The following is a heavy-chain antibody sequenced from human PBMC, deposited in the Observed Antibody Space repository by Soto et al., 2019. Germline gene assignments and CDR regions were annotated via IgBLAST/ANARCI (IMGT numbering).Heavy chain of an antibody. CDR1: GGSINSYL. V-gene: IGHV4-59*01. D-gene: IGHD3-10*01. Sequence: PSETLSLTCTVSGGSINSYLWSWIRQSPGKGLEWIGHIYYNGSTSYSPSLKSRVSISVDTSKNQFSLEVHSVTAADTAVYYCARAGTNMVQFDYWGQGTLVTVSS. CDR2: IYYNGST. J-gene: IGHJ4*02. CDR3: ARAGTNMVQFDY.